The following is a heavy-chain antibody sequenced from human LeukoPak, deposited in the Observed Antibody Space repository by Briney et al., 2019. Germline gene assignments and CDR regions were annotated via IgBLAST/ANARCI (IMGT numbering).Heavy chain of an antibody. CDR2: IYYSGST. CDR1: GGSISNGDHY. V-gene: IGHV4-30-4*08. J-gene: IGHJ4*02. CDR3: ARAIAASHLDY. D-gene: IGHD6-13*01. Sequence: SETLSLTCTVSGGSISNGDHYWSWIRQHPGKGLEWIGYIYYSGSTYYNPSLKSRVTISVDTSKNQFSLKLSSVTAADTAVYYCARAIAASHLDYWGQGTLVTVSS.